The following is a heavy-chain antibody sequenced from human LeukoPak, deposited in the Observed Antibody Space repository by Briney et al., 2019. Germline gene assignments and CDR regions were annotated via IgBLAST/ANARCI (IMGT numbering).Heavy chain of an antibody. D-gene: IGHD1-26*01. CDR3: ARSWGADAFDI. J-gene: IGHJ3*02. CDR2: ISSSSSYI. V-gene: IGHV3-21*01. CDR1: GFTFSSYS. Sequence: KTGGSLRLSXAASGFTFSSYSMNWVRQAPGKGLEWVSSISSSSSYIYYADSVKGRFTISRDNAKNSLYLQMNSLRAEDTAVYYCARSWGADAFDIWGQGTMVTVSS.